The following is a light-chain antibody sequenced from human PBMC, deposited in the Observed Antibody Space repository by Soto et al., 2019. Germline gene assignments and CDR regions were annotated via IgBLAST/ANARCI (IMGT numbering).Light chain of an antibody. CDR2: DVS. Sequence: QSVLTQPASVSGSPGQSITISCTGTSSDVDDYNYVSWYQQHPGKAPKLMLYDVSNRPSGISNRFSGSKSGNTASLTISGLQAEDEADYYCSSYTSSSTLFGTGTKLTVL. CDR1: SSDVDDYNY. CDR3: SSYTSSSTL. V-gene: IGLV2-14*01. J-gene: IGLJ1*01.